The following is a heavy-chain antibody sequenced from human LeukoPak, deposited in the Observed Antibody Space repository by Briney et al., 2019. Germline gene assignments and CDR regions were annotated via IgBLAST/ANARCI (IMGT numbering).Heavy chain of an antibody. CDR2: ISSSGSTI. J-gene: IGHJ6*03. Sequence: GGSLRLSCAASGFTFSDYYMSWIRQAPGKGLEWVSYISSSGSTIYYADSVKGRFTISRDNAKNSLYLQMNSLRAEDTAVYYCARVVVVPAAPEPLYYYYYMDVWGKGTTVTISS. CDR3: ARVVVVPAAPEPLYYYYYMDV. V-gene: IGHV3-11*01. D-gene: IGHD2-2*01. CDR1: GFTFSDYY.